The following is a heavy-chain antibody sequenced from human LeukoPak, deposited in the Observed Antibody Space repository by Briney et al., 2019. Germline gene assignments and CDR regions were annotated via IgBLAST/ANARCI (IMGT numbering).Heavy chain of an antibody. CDR2: IYYSGST. Sequence: PSETLSLTCTVSGGSISSYYWSWIRQPPGKGLEWIGYIYYSGSTNYNPSLKSRVTISVDTSKNQFSLKLSSVTAADTAVYYCARDRSGYDILTGYLYYYGMDVWGQGTTVTVSS. V-gene: IGHV4-59*12. J-gene: IGHJ6*02. CDR1: GGSISSYY. D-gene: IGHD3-9*01. CDR3: ARDRSGYDILTGYLYYYGMDV.